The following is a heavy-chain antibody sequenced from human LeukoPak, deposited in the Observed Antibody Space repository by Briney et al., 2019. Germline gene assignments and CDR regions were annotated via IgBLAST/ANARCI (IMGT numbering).Heavy chain of an antibody. CDR2: IYYSGST. CDR3: ARYSSSWYGFDP. D-gene: IGHD6-13*01. CDR1: GGSISSYY. Sequence: SETLSLTCTVSGGSISSYYWSWIRQPPGKGLEWIGYIYYSGSTNYNPSLKSRVTMSVDTSKNQFSLKLSSVTAADTAVYYCARYSSSWYGFDPWGQGTLVTVSS. V-gene: IGHV4-59*12. J-gene: IGHJ5*02.